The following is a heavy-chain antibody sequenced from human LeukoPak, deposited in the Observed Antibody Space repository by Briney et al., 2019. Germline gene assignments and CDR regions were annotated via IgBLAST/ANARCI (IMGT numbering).Heavy chain of an antibody. J-gene: IGHJ6*03. Sequence: GASVKVSCKASGYTFTSYTIHWVRQALGQRLEWMGWINAGNGNTKYSQEFQDRVTITRDTSASTAYMELSSLRSEDMAVYYCARARYETRIWPKSRYDYYHYMDVWGKGTTVTVSS. CDR2: INAGNGNT. V-gene: IGHV1-3*03. CDR3: ARARYETRIWPKSRYDYYHYMDV. D-gene: IGHD3-3*01. CDR1: GYTFTSYT.